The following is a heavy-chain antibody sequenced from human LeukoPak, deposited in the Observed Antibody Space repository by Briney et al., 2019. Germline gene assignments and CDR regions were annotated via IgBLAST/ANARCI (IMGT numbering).Heavy chain of an antibody. Sequence: SETLSLTCTVSGGSISSYYWSWNRQPPGKGLEWIGYIYYSGSTNYNPSLKSRVTISVDTSKNQFSLKLSSVTAADTAVYYCARVLSGYCSSTSCYNWFDPWGQGTLVTVSS. CDR1: GGSISSYY. D-gene: IGHD2-2*01. J-gene: IGHJ5*02. CDR3: ARVLSGYCSSTSCYNWFDP. CDR2: IYYSGST. V-gene: IGHV4-59*01.